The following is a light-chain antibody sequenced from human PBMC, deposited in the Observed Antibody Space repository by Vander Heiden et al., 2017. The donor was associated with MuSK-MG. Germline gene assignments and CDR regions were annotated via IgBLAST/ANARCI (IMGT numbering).Light chain of an antibody. CDR1: QSISSY. CDR2: AAS. V-gene: IGKV1-39*01. Sequence: DIQMTQSPSSLSASVGDRVTITCRASQSISSYLNWYQQKPGKAPKLLIYAASSLQSGVPSRFSGRGSGTDFTLTISRLQLEDFATYYCQQSDSTPLTFGGGTKVEIK. CDR3: QQSDSTPLT. J-gene: IGKJ4*01.